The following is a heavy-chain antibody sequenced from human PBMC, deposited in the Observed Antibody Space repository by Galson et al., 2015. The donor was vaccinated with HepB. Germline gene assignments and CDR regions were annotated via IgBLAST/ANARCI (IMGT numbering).Heavy chain of an antibody. CDR3: ARETIQDSGYHRSGMDV. Sequence: SLRLSCAASGFTFSSYNMNWVRQAPGKGLEWVSYINSPSTSIYYADSVKGRFTISRDNAKNSLYLQMNSLRDEDTGVYYCARETIQDSGYHRSGMDVWGPGTTVTVSS. CDR2: INSPSTSI. V-gene: IGHV3-48*02. CDR1: GFTFSSYN. D-gene: IGHD5-12*01. J-gene: IGHJ6*02.